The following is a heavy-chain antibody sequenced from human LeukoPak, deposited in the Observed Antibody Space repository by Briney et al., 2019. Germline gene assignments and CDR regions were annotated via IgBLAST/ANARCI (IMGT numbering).Heavy chain of an antibody. CDR3: AKCGNSGCHLIDY. CDR2: ISGRTGGT. D-gene: IGHD5-12*01. CDR1: GFTFRSYA. V-gene: IGHV3-23*01. J-gene: IGHJ4*02. Sequence: GGSLRLSCAASGFTFRSYAMSWARQAPGKGLEWVSAISGRTGGTYYADSVKGRFTISRDNSKSTLYLQMDSLRAEDTAVYYCAKCGNSGCHLIDYWGQGTLVTVSS.